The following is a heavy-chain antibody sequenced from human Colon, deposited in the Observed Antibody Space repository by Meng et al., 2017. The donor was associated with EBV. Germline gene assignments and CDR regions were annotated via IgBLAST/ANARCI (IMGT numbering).Heavy chain of an antibody. Sequence: QLSPQPRSSRGLQPSYTLFLACTLSGGPFSGFYWTSLRQSPGKVVEWIEEIDDSGNTIYNPSLKSRVTISGDTSKNQFSLNVSSVTAADTAVYYCARSRWLLLQLWGQGTLVTVSS. J-gene: IGHJ4*02. V-gene: IGHV4-34*02. CDR2: IDDSGNT. CDR1: GGPFSGFY. D-gene: IGHD3-22*01. CDR3: ARSRWLLLQL.